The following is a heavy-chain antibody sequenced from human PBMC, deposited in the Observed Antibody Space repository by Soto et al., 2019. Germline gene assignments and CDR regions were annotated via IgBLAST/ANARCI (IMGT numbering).Heavy chain of an antibody. Sequence: QVQLVQSGAEVKKPGSSVKVSCKSSGRTFSSHSINWVRQAPGQGLEWMGGIIPIFGPANFAKKFQGRVTITADESTTTAYMELSSLRSEDTAVYYCATGSFTSHGGRIGYHSNAMDVWGQGTTITVSS. CDR3: ATGSFTSHGGRIGYHSNAMDV. J-gene: IGHJ6*02. V-gene: IGHV1-69*01. CDR1: GRTFSSHS. CDR2: IIPIFGPA. D-gene: IGHD3-10*01.